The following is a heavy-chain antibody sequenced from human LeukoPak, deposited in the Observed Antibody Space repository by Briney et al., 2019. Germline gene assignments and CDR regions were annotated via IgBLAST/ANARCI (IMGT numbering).Heavy chain of an antibody. J-gene: IGHJ4*02. Sequence: GGSLRLSCAASGFTFSSYGMSWVRQAPGKGLEWVSAISGSGGSTYYADSVKGRFTISRDNSKNTLYLQMNSLRAEDTAVYYCAKDRSWVDIVATSFDYWGQGTLVTVSP. CDR2: ISGSGGST. V-gene: IGHV3-23*01. CDR3: AKDRSWVDIVATSFDY. D-gene: IGHD5-12*01. CDR1: GFTFSSYG.